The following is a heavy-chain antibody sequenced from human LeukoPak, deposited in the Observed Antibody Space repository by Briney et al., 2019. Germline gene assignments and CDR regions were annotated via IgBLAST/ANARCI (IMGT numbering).Heavy chain of an antibody. Sequence: SETLSLTCTVSGGSISSSYRSWIRQPPGKGLEWIGYIYYTGSTNYNPSLKSRVTISVDTSKNQFSLELSSVTAADTAVYYCASSSWYGNWFDPWGQGTLVTVSS. CDR2: IYYTGST. CDR1: GGSISSSY. CDR3: ASSSWYGNWFDP. V-gene: IGHV4-59*01. J-gene: IGHJ5*02. D-gene: IGHD6-13*01.